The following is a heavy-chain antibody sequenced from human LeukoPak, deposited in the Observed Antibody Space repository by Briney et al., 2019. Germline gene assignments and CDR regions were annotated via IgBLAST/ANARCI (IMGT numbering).Heavy chain of an antibody. J-gene: IGHJ3*02. CDR2: ISSSSSTI. D-gene: IGHD3-16*01. CDR1: GFTFSSYS. CDR3: AKEGDKAAFDM. Sequence: GGSLRLSCAASGFTFSSYSMNWVRQSPGKGREWVSYISSSSSTIYYADSVKGRFTISRDNPKNTLYLQINSLRGEDTAVYSCAKEGDKAAFDMWGQGTTVIVSS. V-gene: IGHV3-48*01.